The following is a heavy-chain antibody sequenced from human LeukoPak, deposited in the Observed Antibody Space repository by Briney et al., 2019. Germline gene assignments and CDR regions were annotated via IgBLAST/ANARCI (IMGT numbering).Heavy chain of an antibody. D-gene: IGHD2-2*02. CDR3: ARSTPYQLLYAVFDY. V-gene: IGHV3-30*04. Sequence: PGRSLRLSCAASGFTFSSYAMHWVRQAPGKGLEWVAVISYDGSNKYYADSVKGRFTISRDNSKNTLYLRMNSLRAEDTAVYYCARSTPYQLLYAVFDYWGQGTLVTVSS. J-gene: IGHJ4*02. CDR1: GFTFSSYA. CDR2: ISYDGSNK.